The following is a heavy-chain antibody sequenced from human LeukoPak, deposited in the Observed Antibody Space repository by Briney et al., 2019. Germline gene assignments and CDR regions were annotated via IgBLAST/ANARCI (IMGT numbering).Heavy chain of an antibody. CDR1: GFTVSNNY. Sequence: GGSLRLXCAASGFTVSNNYMSWVRQAPGKGLEWVSVIYSGGTTYYADSVRGRFTISRDNSKNTVHLQMNSLRPEDTAVYYCARGGSSHYYYYMDVWGKGTTVTVSS. J-gene: IGHJ6*03. V-gene: IGHV3-53*05. CDR2: IYSGGTT. CDR3: ARGGSSHYYYYMDV. D-gene: IGHD6-13*01.